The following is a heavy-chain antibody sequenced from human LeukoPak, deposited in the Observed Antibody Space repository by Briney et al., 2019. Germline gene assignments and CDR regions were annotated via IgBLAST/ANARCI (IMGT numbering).Heavy chain of an antibody. CDR2: ISGSGGST. J-gene: IGHJ4*02. V-gene: IGHV3-23*01. CDR3: AKMVIAAADTGYYFDY. Sequence: GGSLRLSCAASGFTFSSYAMSWVRQASGKGLEWVSAISGSGGSTYYADSVKGRFTISRDNSKNTLYLQMNSLRAEDTAVYYCAKMVIAAADTGYYFDYWGQGTLVTVSS. D-gene: IGHD6-13*01. CDR1: GFTFSSYA.